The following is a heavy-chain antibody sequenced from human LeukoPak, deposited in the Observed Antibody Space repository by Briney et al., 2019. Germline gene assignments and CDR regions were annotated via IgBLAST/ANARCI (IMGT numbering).Heavy chain of an antibody. D-gene: IGHD2-15*01. Sequence: PSETLSLTCTVSGGSISSSSYYWGWIRQPPGKGLEGIGSIYYSGSTYYNPSLKSRVTISVDTSKNQFSLKLSSVTAADTAVYYCARGQVYCSGGSCYRNWFDPWGQGTLVTVSS. V-gene: IGHV4-39*07. CDR1: GGSISSSSYY. CDR3: ARGQVYCSGGSCYRNWFDP. J-gene: IGHJ5*02. CDR2: IYYSGST.